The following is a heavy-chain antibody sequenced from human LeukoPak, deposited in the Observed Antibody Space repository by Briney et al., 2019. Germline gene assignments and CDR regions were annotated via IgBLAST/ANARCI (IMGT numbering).Heavy chain of an antibody. V-gene: IGHV3-11*05. CDR2: ISSSSSYT. Sequence: GGSLRLSCAASGFTFSDYYMSWIRQAPGKGLEWVSYISSSSSYTNYADSVKGRFTISRDNAKNSLYLQMISLRAEDTAVYYCARVPPRYYGSGSYSGTFGYWGQGTLVTVSS. J-gene: IGHJ4*02. D-gene: IGHD3-10*01. CDR3: ARVPPRYYGSGSYSGTFGY. CDR1: GFTFSDYY.